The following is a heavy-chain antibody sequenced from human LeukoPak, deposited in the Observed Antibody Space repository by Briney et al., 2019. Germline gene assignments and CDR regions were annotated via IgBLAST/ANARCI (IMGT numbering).Heavy chain of an antibody. J-gene: IGHJ4*02. CDR1: GFTFGSYS. D-gene: IGHD2-2*01. Sequence: GGSLRLSCAASGFTFGSYSMNWVRQAPGKGLEWVSSISSSSSYIYYADSVKGRFTISRDNAKNSLYLQMNSLRAEDTAVYYCARSDCSSTSCYVGWFDYWGQGTLVTVSS. V-gene: IGHV3-21*01. CDR2: ISSSSSYI. CDR3: ARSDCSSTSCYVGWFDY.